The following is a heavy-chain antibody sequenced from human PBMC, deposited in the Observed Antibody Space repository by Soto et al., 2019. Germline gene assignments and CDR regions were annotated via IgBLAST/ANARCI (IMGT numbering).Heavy chain of an antibody. J-gene: IGHJ6*02. V-gene: IGHV6-1*01. CDR2: AYYKSKWFN. CDR3: AREVYSDFWKNYYYGVDV. CDR1: GDSVSTNSVA. Sequence: PSQTLSLTCAISGDSVSTNSVAWNWFRQSPSRGLEWLGRAYYKSKWFNEYAVSVKSRITINPDTSKNQFSLQLNSVTPDDTAVYYCAREVYSDFWKNYYYGVDVWGQGTAVTIPS. D-gene: IGHD3-3*01.